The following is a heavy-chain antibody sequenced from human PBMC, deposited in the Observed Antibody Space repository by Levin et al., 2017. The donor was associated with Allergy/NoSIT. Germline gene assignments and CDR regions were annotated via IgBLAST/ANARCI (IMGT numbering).Heavy chain of an antibody. D-gene: IGHD3-16*01. V-gene: IGHV4-59*08. CDR3: ASGHGGFDWFDP. CDR1: GGSISSYY. J-gene: IGHJ5*02. Sequence: SETLSLTCTVSGGSISSYYWSWIRQPPGKGLEWIGYIYYSGSTNYNPSLKSRVTISVDTSKNQFSLKLSSVTAADTAVYYCASGHGGFDWFDPWGQGTLVTVSS. CDR2: IYYSGST.